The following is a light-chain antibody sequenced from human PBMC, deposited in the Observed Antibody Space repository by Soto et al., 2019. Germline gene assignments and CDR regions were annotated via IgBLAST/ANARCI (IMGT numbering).Light chain of an antibody. Sequence: EIGMTQSPATLSVSPGERATLSCRASQSVSSNLAWYQQKPGQAPRLLIYGASTRATGIPARFSGSGSGTEFTLTISSLQPEDFATYYCQQLNSYPWTFGQGTKVDIK. V-gene: IGKV3-15*01. CDR2: GAS. CDR3: QQLNSYPWT. J-gene: IGKJ1*01. CDR1: QSVSSN.